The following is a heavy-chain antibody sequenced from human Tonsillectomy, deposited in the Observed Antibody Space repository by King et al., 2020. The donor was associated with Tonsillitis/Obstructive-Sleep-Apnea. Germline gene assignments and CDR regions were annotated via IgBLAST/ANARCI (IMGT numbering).Heavy chain of an antibody. D-gene: IGHD3-3*01. CDR3: ATDFHDFWSGYWDY. V-gene: IGHV3-23*04. CDR1: GFTFSSNA. CDR2: ISGSGGST. Sequence: DVQLVESGGGLVQPGGSLRLSCAASGFTFSSNAMSWVRQAPGKGLEWVSAISGSGGSTYYADSVEGRFTISRDNSKNTLDLQMNSLRAEDTAVYYCATDFHDFWSGYWDYWGQGLLVTVSS. J-gene: IGHJ4*02.